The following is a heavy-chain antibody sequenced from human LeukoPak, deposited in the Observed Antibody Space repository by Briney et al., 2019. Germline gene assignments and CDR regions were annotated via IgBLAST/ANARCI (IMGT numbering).Heavy chain of an antibody. CDR1: GYTFSTHD. CDR2: MNPNSGNT. CDR3: ATDSESSSWYVFDY. D-gene: IGHD6-13*01. J-gene: IGHJ4*02. Sequence: ASVKVSCKASGYTFSTHDINWVRQATGQGLEWMGWMNPNSGNTGYAQKFQGRVTITRNTSISTAYMELSSLRSEDTAVYYCATDSESSSWYVFDYWGQGTLVTVSS. V-gene: IGHV1-8*01.